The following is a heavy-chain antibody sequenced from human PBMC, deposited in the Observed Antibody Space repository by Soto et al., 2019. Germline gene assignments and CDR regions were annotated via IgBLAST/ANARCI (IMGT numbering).Heavy chain of an antibody. D-gene: IGHD2-21*01. CDR2: NIPIFGTA. V-gene: IGHV1-69*13. CDR1: GRPFSNFV. CDR3: ARAPILVGETTYENYFDY. J-gene: IGHJ4*02. Sequence: SLTVSCISSGRPFSNFVISWVRQAPVQVLEWMGGNIPIFGTANYAQKFQGRVTIIADESTGTTYMELTSLRSEDTAVYYCARAPILVGETTYENYFDYWGQGTLVTGSS.